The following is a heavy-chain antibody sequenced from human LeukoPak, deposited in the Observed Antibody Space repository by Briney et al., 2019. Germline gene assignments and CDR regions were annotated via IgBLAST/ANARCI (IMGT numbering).Heavy chain of an antibody. CDR2: NYPGDSDI. Sequence: GESLKISCKGSGYTFSNYWIGWVRQMPGKGLEWMGINYPGDSDIRYSLSFQGQITISAYKSIGTAYLQWTSLRASDSAIYYCARHLRPFGTAAGYFYYGMDVWGQGTTVTVSS. V-gene: IGHV5-51*01. CDR3: ARHLRPFGTAAGYFYYGMDV. D-gene: IGHD6-13*01. CDR1: GYTFSNYW. J-gene: IGHJ6*02.